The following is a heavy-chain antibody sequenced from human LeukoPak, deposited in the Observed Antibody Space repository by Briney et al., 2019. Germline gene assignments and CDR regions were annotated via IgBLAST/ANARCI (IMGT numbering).Heavy chain of an antibody. CDR1: GFTFSRYS. D-gene: IGHD5-12*01. V-gene: IGHV3-21*01. CDR2: VSGSTSYI. CDR3: ARGGYDGKYFDY. Sequence: GASLRLSCAASGFTFSRYSMNWVRQAPGKGLEWVSSVSGSTSYIDYADSVKGRFTISRDNAKNSLYLQMNSLRAEDTAVYYCARGGYDGKYFDYWGQGTLVAVSS. J-gene: IGHJ4*02.